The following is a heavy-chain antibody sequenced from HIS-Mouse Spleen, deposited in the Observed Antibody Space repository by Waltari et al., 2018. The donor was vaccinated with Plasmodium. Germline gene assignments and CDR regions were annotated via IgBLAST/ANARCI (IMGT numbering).Heavy chain of an antibody. CDR2: INHSGST. CDR1: GGSFSGYY. D-gene: IGHD6-6*01. CDR3: ARELEYSSSSLGMDV. Sequence: QVQLQQWGAGLLKPSETLSLTCAVYGGSFSGYYWSWIRQPPGKGLEWIGEINHSGSTNYNPSLKSRVTISVDTSKNQVSLKLSSVTAADTAVYYCARELEYSSSSLGMDVWGQGTTVTVSS. J-gene: IGHJ6*02. V-gene: IGHV4-34*01.